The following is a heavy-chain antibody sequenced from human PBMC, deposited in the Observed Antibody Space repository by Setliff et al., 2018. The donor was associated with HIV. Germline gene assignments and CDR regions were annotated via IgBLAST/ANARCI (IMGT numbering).Heavy chain of an antibody. J-gene: IGHJ4*02. CDR1: GAPISSGT. V-gene: IGHV4-59*01. Sequence: PSETLSLTCIVSGAPISSGTWSWIRQPPGKGLQWIGFIYNTETTNYNPSLKSRVTISLDTSKNQFSLKLTSLTAADTAVYYCARVRGSSYFGTFDYWGQGALVTVSS. D-gene: IGHD1-26*01. CDR2: IYNTETT. CDR3: ARVRGSSYFGTFDY.